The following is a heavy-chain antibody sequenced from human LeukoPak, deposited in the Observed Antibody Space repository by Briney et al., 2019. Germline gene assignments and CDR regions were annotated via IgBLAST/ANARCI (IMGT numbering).Heavy chain of an antibody. J-gene: IGHJ4*02. CDR2: ISGDGGST. D-gene: IGHD6-13*01. CDR1: GFTFDDYA. CDR3: ARASEGLASGGTNY. V-gene: IGHV3-43*02. Sequence: PGGSLRLSCAASGFTFDDYAMHWVRQAPGKGLEWVSLISGDGGSTYYADSVKGRFAISRDNAKNSLNLQMNSLTAEDSAVYYCARASEGLASGGTNYWGQGTLVTVSS.